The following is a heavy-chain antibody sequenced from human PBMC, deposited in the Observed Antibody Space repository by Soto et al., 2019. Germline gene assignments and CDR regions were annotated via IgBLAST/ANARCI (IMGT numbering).Heavy chain of an antibody. J-gene: IGHJ4*02. Sequence: EVQLVESGGDLVQPGGSLRLSCAASGFTFSGYWMAWVRQAPGKGLEWVANIKQDGSVKYYVVSLKGRFTISRDNAKNSLYLQMDSLRAEDTAVYFCATESYYHWQYWGQGTLVTVSS. CDR1: GFTFSGYW. V-gene: IGHV3-7*01. D-gene: IGHD3-9*01. CDR3: ATESYYHWQY. CDR2: IKQDGSVK.